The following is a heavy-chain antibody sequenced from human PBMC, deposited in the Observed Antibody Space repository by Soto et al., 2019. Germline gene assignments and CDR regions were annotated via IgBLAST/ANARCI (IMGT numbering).Heavy chain of an antibody. CDR2: IIPIFGTA. V-gene: IGHV1-69*13. CDR1: GGTFSSYA. D-gene: IGHD2-15*01. CDR3: ASSREDIVVVVAATQYGMDV. J-gene: IGHJ6*02. Sequence: SVKVSCKASGGTFSSYAISWVRQALGQGLEWMGGIIPIFGTANYAQKFQGRVTITADESTSTAYMELSSLRSEDTAVYYCASSREDIVVVVAATQYGMDVWGQGTTVTVSS.